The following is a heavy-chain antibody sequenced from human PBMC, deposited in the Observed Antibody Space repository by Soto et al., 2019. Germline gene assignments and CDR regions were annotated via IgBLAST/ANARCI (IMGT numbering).Heavy chain of an antibody. CDR3: ARIGYCSGGSCYWLNWFDP. CDR1: GGSISSSSYY. V-gene: IGHV4-39*01. Sequence: SETLSLTCTVSGGSISSSSYYWGWIRQPPGKGLEWIGSIYYSGSTYYNPSLKCRFTISVDTSKNQFSLKLSSVTAADTAVYYCARIGYCSGGSCYWLNWFDPWGQGTLVTVSS. CDR2: IYYSGST. D-gene: IGHD2-15*01. J-gene: IGHJ5*02.